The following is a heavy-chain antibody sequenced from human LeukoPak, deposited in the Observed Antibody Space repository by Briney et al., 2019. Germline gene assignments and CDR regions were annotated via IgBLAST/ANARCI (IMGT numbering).Heavy chain of an antibody. V-gene: IGHV1-46*01. CDR1: GYTFTSYH. D-gene: IGHD3-16*01. J-gene: IGHJ4*02. Sequence: GASVKVSCKASGYTFTSYHMHWVRQAPGQGLEWMGIINPSGGSTSYAQKFQGRVTMTRDTSTSTVYMELSSLRSEDTAVYYCARASNQYEVGVDYVYWGQGTLVTVSS. CDR3: ARASNQYEVGVDYVY. CDR2: INPSGGST.